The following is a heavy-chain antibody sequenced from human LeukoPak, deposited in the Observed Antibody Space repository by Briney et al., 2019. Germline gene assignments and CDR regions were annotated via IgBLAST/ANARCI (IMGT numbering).Heavy chain of an antibody. V-gene: IGHV3-30*04. CDR3: ARDWIFDY. Sequence: PGGSLRLSCAASGFTFSSYAMHWVRQAPGKGLEWVAVISYDGSNKYYADSVKGRFTISRDNSKNTLYLQMNRLRAEDTAVYYCARDWIFDYWGQGTLVTVSS. CDR2: ISYDGSNK. J-gene: IGHJ4*02. D-gene: IGHD1-1*01. CDR1: GFTFSSYA.